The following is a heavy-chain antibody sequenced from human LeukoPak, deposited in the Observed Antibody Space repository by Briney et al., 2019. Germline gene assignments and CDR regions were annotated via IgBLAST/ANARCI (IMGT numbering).Heavy chain of an antibody. J-gene: IGHJ4*02. CDR2: IYSGGST. D-gene: IGHD5-18*01. V-gene: IGHV3-66*02. Sequence: GGSLRLSCAASGFSVSANYMSWVRQAPGKGLEWVSVIYSGGSTYYADSVKGRFTISRDNSKNTLYLQMNSLRAEDTAVYYCAKVGYVSGYDLASGYSYGYEHYWGQGTLVTVSS. CDR3: AKVGYVSGYDLASGYSYGYEHY. CDR1: GFSVSANY.